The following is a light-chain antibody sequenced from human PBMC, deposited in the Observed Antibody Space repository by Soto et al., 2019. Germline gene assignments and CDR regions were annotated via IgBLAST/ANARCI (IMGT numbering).Light chain of an antibody. CDR3: HQYENWPQT. V-gene: IGKV3-15*01. CDR2: RAS. J-gene: IGKJ1*01. Sequence: EIVMTQSPATLSVSPGERATLSCRASQSISSNLAWYQQKLGQAPRLLIYRASTRATGIPARFSGSGSGTEFTLTISSLQSEDFAFYYCHQYENWPQTFGQGTKLEI. CDR1: QSISSN.